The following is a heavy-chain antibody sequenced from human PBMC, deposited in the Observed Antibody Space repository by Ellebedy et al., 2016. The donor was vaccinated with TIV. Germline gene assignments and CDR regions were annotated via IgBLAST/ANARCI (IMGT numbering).Heavy chain of an antibody. V-gene: IGHV4-39*01. D-gene: IGHD3-10*01. J-gene: IGHJ5*02. CDR2: IYYTGST. CDR3: ARWFGELLYVRWFDP. CDR1: GGSISRSSYY. Sequence: SETLSLTCTVSGGSISRSSYYWGWIRQSPQKGLERIGSIYYTGSTFYNPSLKSRVTISVDTSKSQFSLSLTSVTAADTAVYYCARWFGELLYVRWFDPWGQGTLVTVSS.